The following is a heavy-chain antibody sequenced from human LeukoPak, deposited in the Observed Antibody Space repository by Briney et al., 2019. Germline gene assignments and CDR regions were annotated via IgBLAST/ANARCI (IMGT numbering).Heavy chain of an antibody. J-gene: IGHJ4*02. CDR2: IYYSGST. D-gene: IGHD1-26*01. CDR1: GGSISSSSYY. CDR3: ASLRRTGSYYCFDY. Sequence: SGTLSLTCTVSGGSISSSSYYWGWIRQPPGKGLEWIGSIYYSGSTYYNPSLKSRVTISVDTSKNQFSLKLSSVTAADTAVYYCASLRRTGSYYCFDYWGQGTLVTVSS. V-gene: IGHV4-39*01.